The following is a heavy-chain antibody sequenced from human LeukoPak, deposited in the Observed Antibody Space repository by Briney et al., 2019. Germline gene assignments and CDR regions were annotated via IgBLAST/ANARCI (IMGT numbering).Heavy chain of an antibody. J-gene: IGHJ1*01. D-gene: IGHD3-22*01. Sequence: ASETLSLTCTVSGYSISSGYFWGWIRQPPGKGLEWIGVYHVGTTDYNPSLKSRVTISVDRSKNQFSVKLSSVTAADTAVYYCARGGDTSGHYYFEYFQHWGQGTLVTVSS. CDR2: VYHVGTT. CDR3: ARGGDTSGHYYFEYFQH. V-gene: IGHV4-38-2*02. CDR1: GYSISSGYF.